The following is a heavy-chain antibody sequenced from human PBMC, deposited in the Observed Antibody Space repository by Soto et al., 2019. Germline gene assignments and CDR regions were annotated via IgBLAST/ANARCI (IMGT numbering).Heavy chain of an antibody. D-gene: IGHD6-19*01. CDR1: GGSISSYY. CDR3: ARFTYSSGWYHYYFDY. J-gene: IGHJ4*02. CDR2: IYYSGST. V-gene: IGHV4-59*01. Sequence: PSETLSLTCTVSGGSISSYYWSWIRQPPGKGLEWIGYIYYSGSTNYNPSLKSRVTISVDTSKNQFSLKLSSVTAADTAVYYCARFTYSSGWYHYYFDYWGQGTLVTVSS.